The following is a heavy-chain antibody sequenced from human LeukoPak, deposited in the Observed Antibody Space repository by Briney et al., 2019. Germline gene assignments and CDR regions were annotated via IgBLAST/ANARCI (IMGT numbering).Heavy chain of an antibody. CDR1: GYTFTSYA. Sequence: GASVKVSCKASGYTFTSYAMHWVRQAPGQRLEWMGWINAGNGNTKYSQKFQGRVTITRDTSASTAYMELSRLRSDDTAVYYCAREGHYDFWSGLLGAYYYYGMDVWGQGTTVTVSS. D-gene: IGHD3-3*01. CDR2: INAGNGNT. CDR3: AREGHYDFWSGLLGAYYYYGMDV. V-gene: IGHV1-3*01. J-gene: IGHJ6*02.